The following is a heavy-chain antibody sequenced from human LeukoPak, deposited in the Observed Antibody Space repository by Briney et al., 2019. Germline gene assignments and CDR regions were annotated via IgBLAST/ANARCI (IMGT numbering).Heavy chain of an antibody. Sequence: PGGSLRLSCAASGFTFSSYGMHWVRQAPGKGLEWVAVIWYDGSNKYYADSVKGRFTISRDNSKNTLYLQMNSLRAEDTAVYYCAKDDYGGNSGCFQHWGQGTLVTVSS. CDR2: IWYDGSNK. CDR3: AKDDYGGNSGCFQH. J-gene: IGHJ1*01. V-gene: IGHV3-33*06. D-gene: IGHD4-23*01. CDR1: GFTFSSYG.